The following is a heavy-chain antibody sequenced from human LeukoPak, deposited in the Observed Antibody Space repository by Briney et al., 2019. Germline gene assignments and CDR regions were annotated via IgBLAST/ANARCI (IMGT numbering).Heavy chain of an antibody. V-gene: IGHV4-38-2*02. CDR1: GYSISSGYY. CDR3: ARDDGDYAYYFDY. J-gene: IGHJ4*02. CDR2: IYHSGST. Sequence: SETLPLTCTVSGYSISSGYYWGWIRQPAGKGLEWIGSIYHSGSTYYNPSLKSRVTISVDTSKNQFSLMLSSVTAADTAVYYCARDDGDYAYYFDYWSQGALVTVSS. D-gene: IGHD4-17*01.